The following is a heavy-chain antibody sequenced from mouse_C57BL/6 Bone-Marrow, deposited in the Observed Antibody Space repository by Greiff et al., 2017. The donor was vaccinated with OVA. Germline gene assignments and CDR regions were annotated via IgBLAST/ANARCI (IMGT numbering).Heavy chain of an antibody. CDR1: GFNIKDDY. J-gene: IGHJ4*01. CDR2: IDPENGDT. CDR3: TTYYYGTYY. D-gene: IGHD1-1*01. V-gene: IGHV14-4*01. Sequence: DVQLQESGAELVRPGASVKLSCTASGFNIKDDYMHWVKQRPEQGLEWIGWIDPENGDTEYASKFQGKATITADTSSNTAYLQLSSLTSEDTAVYYCTTYYYGTYYWGQGTSVTVSS.